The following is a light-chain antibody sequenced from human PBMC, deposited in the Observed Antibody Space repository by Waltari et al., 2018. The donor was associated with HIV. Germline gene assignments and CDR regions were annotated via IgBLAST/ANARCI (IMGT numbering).Light chain of an antibody. J-gene: IGLJ1*01. CDR1: DVGSKS. CDR2: YDS. Sequence: SYVLTQPPSVSVAPGETARITCGGSDVGSKSVHWYQQKPGQAPMLVIFYDSDRSSEIPDRFCGFVSGNTATLTISGVEAGDEADYYCQVWDRNSNHYVFGSGTKVTVL. CDR3: QVWDRNSNHYV. V-gene: IGLV3-21*04.